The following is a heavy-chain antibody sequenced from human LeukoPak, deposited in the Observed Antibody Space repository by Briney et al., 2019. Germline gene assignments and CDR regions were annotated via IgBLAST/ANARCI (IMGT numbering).Heavy chain of an antibody. V-gene: IGHV1-46*01. CDR2: INPRGGST. CDR3: ARELAGYCSGGSCYPSYYYYGMDV. D-gene: IGHD2-15*01. J-gene: IGHJ6*02. CDR1: GYTFTSYY. Sequence: ASVKVSCKTSGYTFTSYYMHWVRQAPGQGLEWMGIINPRGGSTSYAQKFQGRVTMTRDTSTSTVYMELSSLRSEDTAVYYCARELAGYCSGGSCYPSYYYYGMDVWGQGTTVTVSS.